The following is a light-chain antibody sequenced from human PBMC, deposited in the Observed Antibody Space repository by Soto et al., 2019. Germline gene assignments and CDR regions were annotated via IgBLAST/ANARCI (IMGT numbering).Light chain of an antibody. V-gene: IGLV2-23*01. CDR2: EAY. CDR3: CSYARSHVWV. CDR1: SSDVGSFDF. J-gene: IGLJ3*02. Sequence: QSALTQPASVSGSPGQSITISCTGDSSDVGSFDFVSWYQHHPGKAPKLIIYEAYKRPSGVSTHFSGSKSGNAASLTISGLQADDEADYYCCSYARSHVWVFGGGTKLTVL.